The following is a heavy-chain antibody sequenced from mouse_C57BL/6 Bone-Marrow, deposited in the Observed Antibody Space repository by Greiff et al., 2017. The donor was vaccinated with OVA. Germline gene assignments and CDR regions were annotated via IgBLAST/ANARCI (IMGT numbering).Heavy chain of an antibody. V-gene: IGHV5-17*01. J-gene: IGHJ4*01. CDR1: GFTFSDYG. CDR2: ISSGSSTI. CDR3: ARVPSPYAMDY. Sequence: EVKLVESGGGLVKPGGSLKLSCAASGFTFSDYGMHWVRQAPEKGLEWVAYISSGSSTIYYAATVKGRFTISRDNAKNTLFLQMTSLRSEETAMYYCARVPSPYAMDYWGQGTSVTVSS.